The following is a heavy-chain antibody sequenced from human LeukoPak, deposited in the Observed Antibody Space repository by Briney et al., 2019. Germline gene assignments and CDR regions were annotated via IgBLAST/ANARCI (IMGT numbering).Heavy chain of an antibody. V-gene: IGHV4-34*01. J-gene: IGHJ6*02. CDR2: INHSGST. D-gene: IGHD6-13*01. CDR1: GGSFGGYY. Sequence: SETLSLTCAVSGGSFGGYYWSWIRQPPGKGLEWIGEINHSGSTNYNPSLKSRVTISVDTSKNQFSLKLSSVTAADTAVYYCARGGAAAGYYYYYYGMDVWGQGTTVTVSS. CDR3: ARGGAAAGYYYYYYGMDV.